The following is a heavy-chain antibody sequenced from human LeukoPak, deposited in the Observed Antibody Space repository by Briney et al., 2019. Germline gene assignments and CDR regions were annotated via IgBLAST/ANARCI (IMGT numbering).Heavy chain of an antibody. J-gene: IGHJ1*01. D-gene: IGHD6-19*01. CDR1: GYTFTSYG. Sequence: GASVKVSCKASGYTFTSYGISWVRQAPGQGLEWMGWISAYNGNTNYAQKLQGRVTMTTDKSTSTAYMELSSLRSEDTAVYYCARDPPHGKGARIAVAGTIEYFQHWGQGTLVTVSS. CDR2: ISAYNGNT. V-gene: IGHV1-18*01. CDR3: ARDPPHGKGARIAVAGTIEYFQH.